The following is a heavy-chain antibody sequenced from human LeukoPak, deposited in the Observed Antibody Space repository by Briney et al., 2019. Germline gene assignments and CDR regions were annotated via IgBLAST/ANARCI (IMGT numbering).Heavy chain of an antibody. V-gene: IGHV4-39*07. CDR2: IYYSGST. CDR1: GGSISSSSYS. Sequence: SETLSLTCTVSGGSISSSSYSWGWIRQPPAKGLEWIGSIYYSGSTYYNPSLKSRVTISVDTSKNQFSLKLSSVTAADTAVYYCARVQRDGYWLGLWGQGTLVTVSS. CDR3: ARVQRDGYWLGL. D-gene: IGHD5-24*01. J-gene: IGHJ4*02.